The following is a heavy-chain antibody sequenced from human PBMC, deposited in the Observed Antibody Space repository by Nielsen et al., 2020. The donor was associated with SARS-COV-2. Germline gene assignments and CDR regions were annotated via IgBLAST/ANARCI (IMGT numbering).Heavy chain of an antibody. Sequence: GGSLRLSCAASGFTFSSYGMHWVRQAPGKGLEWVAFIRYDGSKGQYADSMKGRFSISRDNSRHTLYLQMDSLRREDTAVYYCAKDGATYGDYLTFDSWGQGTLVTVSS. D-gene: IGHD4-17*01. CDR2: IRYDGSKG. V-gene: IGHV3-30*02. J-gene: IGHJ4*02. CDR3: AKDGATYGDYLTFDS. CDR1: GFTFSSYG.